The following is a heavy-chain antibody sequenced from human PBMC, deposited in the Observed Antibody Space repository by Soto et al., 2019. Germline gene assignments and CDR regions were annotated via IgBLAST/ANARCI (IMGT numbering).Heavy chain of an antibody. J-gene: IGHJ4*02. D-gene: IGHD3-16*01. CDR2: ISYDGSNK. CDR3: AKVEFDYDYVWGSPNGPAY. V-gene: IGHV3-30*18. CDR1: GFTFSSYG. Sequence: PGGSLRLACAASGFTFSSYGMHWVRQAPGKGLEWVAVISYDGSNKYYADSVKGRFTISRDNSKNTLYLQMNSLRAEDTAVYYCAKVEFDYDYVWGSPNGPAYWGQGTLVTVSS.